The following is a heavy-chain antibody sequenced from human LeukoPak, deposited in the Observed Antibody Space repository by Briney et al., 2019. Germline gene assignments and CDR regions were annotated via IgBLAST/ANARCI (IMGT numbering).Heavy chain of an antibody. CDR1: GYIFTSYG. Sequence: ASVKVSCKASGYIFTSYGISWVRQAPGQGLEWMGWISAYNGNTNYAQKLQGRVTMTTDTSTSTAYMELRSLRSDDTAVYYCARYIVVVVAATPASDYYYGMDVWGQGTTVTVSS. V-gene: IGHV1-18*01. CDR2: ISAYNGNT. J-gene: IGHJ6*02. CDR3: ARYIVVVVAATPASDYYYGMDV. D-gene: IGHD2-15*01.